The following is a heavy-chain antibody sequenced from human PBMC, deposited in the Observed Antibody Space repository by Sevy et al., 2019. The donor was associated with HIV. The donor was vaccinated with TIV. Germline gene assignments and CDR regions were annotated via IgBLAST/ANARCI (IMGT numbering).Heavy chain of an antibody. Sequence: GGSLRLSCVVSGIIFTTSGMHWVRQAPGKGLEWMAVISYDGRNKFYGDSVKGRSTISRDNSKNILYLQMNSLRPEDTAVYYCAKDFTGYNGMDVWGQGTMVTVSS. V-gene: IGHV3-30*18. J-gene: IGHJ6*02. CDR2: ISYDGRNK. D-gene: IGHD3-9*01. CDR1: GIIFTTSG. CDR3: AKDFTGYNGMDV.